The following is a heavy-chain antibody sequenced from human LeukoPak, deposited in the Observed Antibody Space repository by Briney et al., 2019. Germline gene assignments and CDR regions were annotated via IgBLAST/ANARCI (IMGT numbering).Heavy chain of an antibody. CDR2: INGTGSTT. V-gene: IGHV3-23*01. J-gene: IGHJ6*02. CDR3: CDGMDV. Sequence: PGGSLRLPCEASGFIFGNYYMSWVRQAPGKGLEWVAAINGTGSTTYHADSVKGRFTISRDNSKNTLYLQMNSLRSEDTATYYCCDGMDVWGQGTTVAVSS. CDR1: GFIFGNYY.